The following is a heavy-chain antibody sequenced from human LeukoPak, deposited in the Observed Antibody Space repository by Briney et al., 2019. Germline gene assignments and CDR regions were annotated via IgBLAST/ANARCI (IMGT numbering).Heavy chain of an antibody. CDR1: GGPISSYY. Sequence: SETLSLTCTVSGGPISSYYWSWIRQPPGKGLEWIGYIYYSGSTNYNPSLKSRVTISVDTSKNQFSLKLSSVTAADTAVYYCARDGPKGGMDVWGQGTTVTVSS. CDR3: ARDGPKGGMDV. V-gene: IGHV4-59*01. CDR2: IYYSGST. J-gene: IGHJ6*02.